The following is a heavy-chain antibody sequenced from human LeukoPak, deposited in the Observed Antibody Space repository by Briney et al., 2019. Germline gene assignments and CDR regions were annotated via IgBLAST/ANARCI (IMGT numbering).Heavy chain of an antibody. CDR1: GGTFNSYA. CDR3: ARARSPSSGYLLRDHNWFDP. D-gene: IGHD3-22*01. V-gene: IGHV1-69*05. Sequence: SVKVSCKASGGTFNSYAISWVRQAPGQGLEWMGGIIPIFGTANYAQKAQGRATITTDESTTTAYMELSSLRSEDTAVYYCARARSPSSGYLLRDHNWFDPWGQGTLVTVSS. CDR2: IIPIFGTA. J-gene: IGHJ5*02.